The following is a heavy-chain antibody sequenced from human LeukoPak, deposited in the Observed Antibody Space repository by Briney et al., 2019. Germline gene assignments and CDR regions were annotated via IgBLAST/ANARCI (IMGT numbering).Heavy chain of an antibody. CDR1: GFIFSDYY. J-gene: IGHJ4*02. Sequence: GGSLRLSCAASGFIFSDYYMVWIRQAPGKGLEWVAYISSGGDTFFYADSVKGRFTISRDNSGDSLYLQMNSLRAEDTAVYYCARERSAMVTGFDYWGQGTLVTVSS. CDR2: ISSGGDTF. D-gene: IGHD5-18*01. V-gene: IGHV3-11*04. CDR3: ARERSAMVTGFDY.